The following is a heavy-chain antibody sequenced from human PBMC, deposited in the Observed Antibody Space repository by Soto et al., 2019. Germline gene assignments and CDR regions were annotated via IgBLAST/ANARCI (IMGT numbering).Heavy chain of an antibody. CDR2: IIPIFGTA. CDR1: GGTFSSYA. Sequence: SVKVSCKASGGTFSSYAISWVRQAPGQGLEWMGGIIPIFGTANYAQKFQGRVTITADESTSTAYMELSSLRSEDTAVYYCATPKYSSSSGSSWKFDYWGQGTLVTVSS. V-gene: IGHV1-69*13. CDR3: ATPKYSSSSGSSWKFDY. D-gene: IGHD6-6*01. J-gene: IGHJ4*02.